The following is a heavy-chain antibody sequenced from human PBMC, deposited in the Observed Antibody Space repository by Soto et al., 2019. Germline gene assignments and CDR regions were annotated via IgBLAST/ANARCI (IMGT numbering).Heavy chain of an antibody. CDR3: ARGVVEQGYYFDY. D-gene: IGHD3-16*02. CDR1: GWSFRGYY. V-gene: IGHV4-34*01. Sequence: WETLSLTFAVYGWSFRGYYWSWIRQPPGKGLEWIGEINHSGSTNYNPSLKSRVTISVDTSKNQFSLKLSSVTAADLAVYYCARGVVEQGYYFDYWGQGTLVTVSS. CDR2: INHSGST. J-gene: IGHJ4*02.